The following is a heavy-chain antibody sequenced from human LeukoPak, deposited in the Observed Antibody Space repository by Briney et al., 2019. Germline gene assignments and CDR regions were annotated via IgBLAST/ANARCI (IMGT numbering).Heavy chain of an antibody. V-gene: IGHV3-74*03. CDR1: AFNFRNNW. Sequence: GGSLRLSCTGSAFNFRNNWMHWVRQPPGKGLEWVSCINDFGNFITYADSVKGRFTISRDNAKNTLFLQMNSLRVEDTAIYYCTGVDYYWGQGIPVTVSS. J-gene: IGHJ4*02. CDR2: INDFGNFI. CDR3: TGVDYY.